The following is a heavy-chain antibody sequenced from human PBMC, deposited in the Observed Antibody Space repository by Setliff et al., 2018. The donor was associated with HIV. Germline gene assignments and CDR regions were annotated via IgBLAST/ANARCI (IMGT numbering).Heavy chain of an antibody. CDR1: GYTFSSYG. CDR3: ARDGYYYDSSGHLAYYFDY. J-gene: IGHJ4*02. CDR2: INTYTGNP. Sequence: GASVKVSCKASGYTFSSYGISWVRRAPGQGLEWMGWINTYTGNPTYAQDFTGRFVFSLDTSVSTAYLQISSLKAEDIAVYYCARDGYYYDSSGHLAYYFDYWGQGTLVTVSS. D-gene: IGHD3-22*01. V-gene: IGHV7-4-1*02.